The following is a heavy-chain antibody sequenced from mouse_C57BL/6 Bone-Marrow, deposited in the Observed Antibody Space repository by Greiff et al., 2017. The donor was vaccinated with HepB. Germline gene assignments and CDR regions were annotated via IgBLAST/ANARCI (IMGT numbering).Heavy chain of an antibody. V-gene: IGHV5-4*03. J-gene: IGHJ2*01. Sequence: EVKLEESGGGLVKPGGSLKLSCAASGFTFSSYALSWVRQTPEKRLEWVATISDGGSYTYYPDNVKGRFTISRDNAKNNLYLQMSHLKSEDTAMYYCARGYCDYWGQGTTLTVSS. CDR3: ARGYCDY. CDR2: ISDGGSYT. CDR1: GFTFSSYA.